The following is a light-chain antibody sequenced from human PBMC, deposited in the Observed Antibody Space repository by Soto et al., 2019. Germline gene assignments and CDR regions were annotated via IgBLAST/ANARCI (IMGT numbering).Light chain of an antibody. CDR3: RRIR. Sequence: DIRLTQSPSFLSASVGDRVTITCRASQGISSYLAWYQQKPGKAPKLLIYAASTLQSGVTSRFSGSGSGTESTLTISSMQPEDCATYYCRRIRFGQGTRLEIK. CDR2: AAS. CDR1: QGISSY. V-gene: IGKV1-9*01. J-gene: IGKJ5*01.